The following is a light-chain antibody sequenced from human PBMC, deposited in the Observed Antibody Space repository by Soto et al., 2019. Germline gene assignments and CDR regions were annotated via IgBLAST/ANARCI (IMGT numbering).Light chain of an antibody. Sequence: EIVLTQSPGTLSLSPGERATLSCRASQGVSSDSLGWFQQRPGQAPRLLIYAASKRATGIPDRFSGSGSGTDFTFIIIRLDPEDFAVYYCQQYCCSPLTFGGGTKVDIK. J-gene: IGKJ4*01. CDR2: AAS. CDR1: QGVSSDS. V-gene: IGKV3-20*01. CDR3: QQYCCSPLT.